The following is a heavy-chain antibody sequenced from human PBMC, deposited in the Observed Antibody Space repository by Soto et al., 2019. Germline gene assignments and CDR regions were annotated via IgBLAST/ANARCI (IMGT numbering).Heavy chain of an antibody. CDR3: ARDLGAYCSSTSCYHNWFDP. CDR2: IIPIFGTA. J-gene: IGHJ5*02. D-gene: IGHD2-2*01. CDR1: GGTFSSYA. V-gene: IGHV1-69*01. Sequence: QVQLVQSGAEVKKPGSSVKVSCKASGGTFSSYAISWVRQAPGQGLEWMGGIIPIFGTANYAQKFQGRVTITAEESTSTAYMELSSLRSEDMAVYYCARDLGAYCSSTSCYHNWFDPWGQGTLVTVSS.